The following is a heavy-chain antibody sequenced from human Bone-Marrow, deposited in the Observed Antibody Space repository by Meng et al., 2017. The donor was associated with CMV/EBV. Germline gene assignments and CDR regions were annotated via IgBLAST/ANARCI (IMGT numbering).Heavy chain of an antibody. CDR1: GYTFTSYS. CDR3: ARVYCSTTSCYSLDP. CDR2: INPNSGGT. J-gene: IGHJ5*02. Sequence: ASVKVSCKTSGYTFTSYSMHWVRQAPGQGLEWMGWINPNSGGTNYAQKFQGRVTMTRDAPISTAYMELSRLRSDDTAVFYCARVYCSTTSCYSLDPWGQGTLVTVSS. V-gene: IGHV1-2*02. D-gene: IGHD2-2*02.